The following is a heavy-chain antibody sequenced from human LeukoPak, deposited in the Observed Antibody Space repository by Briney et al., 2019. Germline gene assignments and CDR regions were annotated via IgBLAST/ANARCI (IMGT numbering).Heavy chain of an antibody. CDR1: GFTLSSYG. V-gene: IGHV3-30*18. Sequence: GRSMRLSCAASGFTLSSYGMHWVRQAPGKGLEWVAVISYDGSNKYYADSVKGRFTISRDNSKNTLYLQMNSLRAEDTAVYCCAKDRYYYGSGSQPYYYYYGMDVWGQGTTVTVSS. CDR3: AKDRYYYGSGSQPYYYYYGMDV. CDR2: ISYDGSNK. J-gene: IGHJ6*02. D-gene: IGHD3-10*01.